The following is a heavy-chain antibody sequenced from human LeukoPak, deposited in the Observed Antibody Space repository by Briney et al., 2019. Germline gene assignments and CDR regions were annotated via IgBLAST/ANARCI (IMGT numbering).Heavy chain of an antibody. CDR3: ARGQVDTAMVTY. V-gene: IGHV4-39*07. D-gene: IGHD5-18*01. Sequence: SETLSLTCTVSGGSISWTNYYWGWIRQPPGKGLDYIGSIYYSGSTYYNPSLKSRVTISVDTSKNQFSLKLSSVTAADTAVYYCARGQVDTAMVTYWGQGTLVTVSS. J-gene: IGHJ4*02. CDR2: IYYSGST. CDR1: GGSISWTNYY.